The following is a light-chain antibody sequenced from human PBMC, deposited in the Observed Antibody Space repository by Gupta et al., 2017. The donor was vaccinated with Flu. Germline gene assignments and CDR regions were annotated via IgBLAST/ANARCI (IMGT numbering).Light chain of an antibody. CDR3: AAWDDSLSGGV. CDR1: SSNIGSNY. CDR2: RNN. V-gene: IGLV1-47*01. J-gene: IGLJ2*01. Sequence: RGTISCSGSSSNIGSNYVYWYQQLPGTAPKLLIYRNNQRPSGVPDRFSGSKSGTSASLAISGLRSEDEADYYCAAWDDSLSGGVFGGGTKLTVL.